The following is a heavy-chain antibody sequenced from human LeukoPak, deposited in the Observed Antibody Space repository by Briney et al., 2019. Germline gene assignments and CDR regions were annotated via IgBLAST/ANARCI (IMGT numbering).Heavy chain of an antibody. J-gene: IGHJ4*02. CDR3: ATNYCYDSSGYYLPLDY. D-gene: IGHD3-22*01. CDR2: INPNSGGT. Sequence: GASVKVSCKASGYTFTGYYMHWVRQAPGQGLEWMGWINPNSGGTNYAQKFQGRVTMTRDTSISTAYMELSRLRSDDTAVYYCATNYCYDSSGYYLPLDYWGQGTLVTVSS. CDR1: GYTFTGYY. V-gene: IGHV1-2*02.